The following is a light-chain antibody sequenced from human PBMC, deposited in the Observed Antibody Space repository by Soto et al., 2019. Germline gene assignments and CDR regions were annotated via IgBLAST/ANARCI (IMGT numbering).Light chain of an antibody. CDR3: SSYTGSTTLHYV. V-gene: IGLV2-14*01. CDR2: DVS. Sequence: QSALTQPASVSGSPGQSITISCTGTSSDVGGYNYVSWYQQHPGKAPKLLIYDVSNWSSGASNRFSGSKSGNTASLTISGLQAEDEADYYCSSYTGSTTLHYVFGTGTKVTVL. J-gene: IGLJ1*01. CDR1: SSDVGGYNY.